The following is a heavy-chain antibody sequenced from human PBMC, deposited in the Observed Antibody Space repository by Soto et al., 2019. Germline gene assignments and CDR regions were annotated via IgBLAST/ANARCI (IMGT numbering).Heavy chain of an antibody. CDR1: GFTFSSYG. J-gene: IGHJ2*01. Sequence: QVQLVESGGGVVQPGRSLRLSCAASGFTFSSYGMHWVRQAPGKGLEWVAVISYDGSNKYYADSVKGRFTISRDNSKNTLYLQMNSLRAEDKAVYYCARKEAGDWYFDLWGRGTLVTVSS. CDR2: ISYDGSNK. V-gene: IGHV3-30*03. D-gene: IGHD3-10*01. CDR3: ARKEAGDWYFDL.